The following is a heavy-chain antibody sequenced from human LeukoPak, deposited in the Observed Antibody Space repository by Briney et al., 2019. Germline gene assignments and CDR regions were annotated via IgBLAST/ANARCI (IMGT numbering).Heavy chain of an antibody. CDR3: ARAKTIAAAGTFDY. CDR2: TSGSIITI. J-gene: IGHJ4*02. D-gene: IGHD6-13*01. Sequence: GGSLRLSCAASGFTFSSYSMNWVRQVPGKGLEWVSYTSGSIITIFYADSVKGRFTISRDSAKNSLYLQMNSLRDEDTAVYYCARAKTIAAAGTFDYWGQGTLVTVSS. V-gene: IGHV3-48*02. CDR1: GFTFSSYS.